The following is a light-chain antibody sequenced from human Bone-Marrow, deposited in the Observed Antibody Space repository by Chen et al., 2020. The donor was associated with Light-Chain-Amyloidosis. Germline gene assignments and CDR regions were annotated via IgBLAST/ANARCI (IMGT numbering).Light chain of an antibody. CDR2: AAS. CDR3: QQRSNWPLIT. CDR1: QSVSSY. J-gene: IGKJ5*01. Sequence: EIVLTQSPATLSLSPGERVTLSCRASQSVSSYLAWYQQKPGQAPRLLIYAASNRATGIPARFSGSGSGTDFTLTISSLEPEDFAVYYCQQRSNWPLITFGQGTRLEIK. V-gene: IGKV3-11*01.